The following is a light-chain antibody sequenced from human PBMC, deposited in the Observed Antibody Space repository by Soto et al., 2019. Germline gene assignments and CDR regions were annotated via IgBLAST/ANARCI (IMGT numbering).Light chain of an antibody. V-gene: IGLV2-14*01. CDR3: SSYTRSSTLK. CDR1: SSDVGGYNY. CDR2: EVS. Sequence: QSALTQPASVSGSPGQSITISCTGTSSDVGGYNYVSWYQQHPGKAPKLMIYEVSNRPSGVSNRFSGSKSGNTASLTIYGLQAEDKADYYCSSYTRSSTLKIGGGTKLTVL. J-gene: IGLJ2*01.